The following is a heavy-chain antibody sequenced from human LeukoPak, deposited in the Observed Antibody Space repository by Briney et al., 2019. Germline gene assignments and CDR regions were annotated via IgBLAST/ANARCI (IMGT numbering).Heavy chain of an antibody. D-gene: IGHD3-10*02. CDR2: FDPEDGET. J-gene: IGHJ4*02. CDR3: AADVPQDGGY. Sequence: ASVKVSCKVSGYTLTELSMHWVRQAPGKGLEWMRGFDPEDGETIYAQKFQGRVTMTEDTSTDTAYMELSSLRSEDTAAYYCAADVPQDGGYWGQGTLVTVSS. CDR1: GYTLTELS. V-gene: IGHV1-24*01.